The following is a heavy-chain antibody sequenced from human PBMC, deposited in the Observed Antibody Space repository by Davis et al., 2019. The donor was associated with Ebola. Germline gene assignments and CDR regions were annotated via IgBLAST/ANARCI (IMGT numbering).Heavy chain of an antibody. D-gene: IGHD4-17*01. CDR1: GFTFSSSW. J-gene: IGHJ4*02. CDR3: ARGIWVTRPSNHFDY. Sequence: PGGSLRLSCAASGFTFSSSWMTWVRQAPEKGLEWVATIKADGSAKYYVDSVKGRFTISRDNAKNSLYLQMNSLRDEDTAVYYCARGIWVTRPSNHFDYWGQGTLVTVSS. CDR2: IKADGSAK. V-gene: IGHV3-7*01.